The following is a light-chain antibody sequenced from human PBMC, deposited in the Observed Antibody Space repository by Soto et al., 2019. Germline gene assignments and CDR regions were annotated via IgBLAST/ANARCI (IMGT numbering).Light chain of an antibody. Sequence: EIVMTQSPATLSVSPGERATLSCRASQSVPSNLAWYQQKPGQAPRLLISGASTRATGIPARFSGSGSGTEFTLIISSLQSEDFAVYYRQQYHHWPWTFGQGTKVEI. CDR2: GAS. CDR1: QSVPSN. J-gene: IGKJ1*01. V-gene: IGKV3-15*01. CDR3: QQYHHWPWT.